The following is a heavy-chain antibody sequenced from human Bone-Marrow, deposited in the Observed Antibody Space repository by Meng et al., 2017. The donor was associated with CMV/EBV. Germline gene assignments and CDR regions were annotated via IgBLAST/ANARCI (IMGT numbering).Heavy chain of an antibody. V-gene: IGHV3-11*04. Sequence: GESLKISCAASGFTFSDYYMSWIRQAPGKGLEWVSYISSSGSTIYYADSVKGRFTISRDNSKNTLYLQMNSLRAEETAVYYCARRGIAALNDAFDIWGQATMVTVSS. CDR2: ISSSGSTI. J-gene: IGHJ3*02. D-gene: IGHD6-13*01. CDR3: ARRGIAALNDAFDI. CDR1: GFTFSDYY.